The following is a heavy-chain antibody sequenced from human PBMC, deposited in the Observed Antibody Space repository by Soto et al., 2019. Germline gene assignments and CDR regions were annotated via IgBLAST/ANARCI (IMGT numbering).Heavy chain of an antibody. CDR3: AINEGRDVSTFYY. CDR1: GGIFTRYD. V-gene: IGHV1-69*01. D-gene: IGHD3-10*02. J-gene: IGHJ4*02. CDR2: IIPIFGTA. Sequence: QVQLVQSGAEVKTPGSSVKVSCKASGGIFTRYDIRWVRQAPGQGLEWMGAIIPIFGTANYAQKFQCRVTMTADATTSTAYMELSSLRSEDTAMYYCAINEGRDVSTFYYWGQGTLVTVSS.